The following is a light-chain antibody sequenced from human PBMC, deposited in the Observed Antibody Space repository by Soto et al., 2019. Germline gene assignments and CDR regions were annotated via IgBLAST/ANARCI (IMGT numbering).Light chain of an antibody. V-gene: IGKV3-20*01. CDR2: GAS. CDR1: QSVSSSY. J-gene: IGKJ5*01. CDR3: QQYGSSPNT. Sequence: PGERSTLSCRASQSVSSSYLAWYEQKPGQAPRLLIYGASSRATGIPDRFSGSGSGTDFTLTISRLEPEDFAVYYCQQYGSSPNTFGQGTRLEIK.